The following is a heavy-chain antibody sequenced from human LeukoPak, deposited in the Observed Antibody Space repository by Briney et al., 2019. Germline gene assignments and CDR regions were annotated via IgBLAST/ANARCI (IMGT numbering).Heavy chain of an antibody. J-gene: IGHJ6*02. D-gene: IGHD3-10*01. Sequence: GESLKTSCKGSGYSFGNRWIGWVRQMPGKGLEWMGIIYPDDSDTIYSPSFEGQVTISADKSISTAYLQWSSLKASDTAMYCCARGAYGSGSYYNYYGMDVWGQGTTVTVSS. V-gene: IGHV5-51*01. CDR2: IYPDDSDT. CDR1: GYSFGNRW. CDR3: ARGAYGSGSYYNYYGMDV.